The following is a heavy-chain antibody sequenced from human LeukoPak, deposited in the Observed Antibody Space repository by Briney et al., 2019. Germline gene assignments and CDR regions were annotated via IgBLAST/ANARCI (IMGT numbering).Heavy chain of an antibody. Sequence: PSETLSLTCTVSGGSISSYYWSWIRQPAGKGLEWIGRIYTSGSTNYNPSLKSRVTMSVDTSKNQFSLKLSSVTAADTAVYYCARDSGILQNKRYYYYGMDVWGQGTTVTVSS. V-gene: IGHV4-4*07. CDR3: ARDSGILQNKRYYYYGMDV. CDR1: GGSISSYY. D-gene: IGHD3-10*01. CDR2: IYTSGST. J-gene: IGHJ6*02.